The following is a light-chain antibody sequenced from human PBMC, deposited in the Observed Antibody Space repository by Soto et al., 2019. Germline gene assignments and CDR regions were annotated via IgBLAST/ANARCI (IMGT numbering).Light chain of an antibody. CDR3: SSSACMYNLWV. Sequence: QSVLTQPPSVSGSPGQSVTISCSGTSSDVGAYKYVSWYQQHPGKAPKVVIYNVNQRPSGVPDRFSGSKSGNTASLTISGLQAEDEADYHCSSSACMYNLWVFGGGTKVTVL. J-gene: IGLJ3*02. V-gene: IGLV2-11*01. CDR2: NVN. CDR1: SSDVGAYKY.